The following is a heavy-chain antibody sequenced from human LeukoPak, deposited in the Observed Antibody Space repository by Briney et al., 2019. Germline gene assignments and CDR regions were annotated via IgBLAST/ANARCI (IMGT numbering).Heavy chain of an antibody. CDR2: IKQDGSEK. CDR3: ARVGGTYAFDI. J-gene: IGHJ3*02. CDR1: GFTFSSYW. D-gene: IGHD2-15*01. Sequence: GGTLRLSCAASGFTFSSYWMSWVRQAPGKGLEWVANIKQDGSEKYYVDSVKGRFTISRDNAKNSLYLQMNSLRAEDTAVYYCARVGGTYAFDIWGQGTMAAVSS. V-gene: IGHV3-7*01.